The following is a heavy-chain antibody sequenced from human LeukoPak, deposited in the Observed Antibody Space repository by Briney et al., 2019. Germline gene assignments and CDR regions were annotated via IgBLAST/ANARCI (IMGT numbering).Heavy chain of an antibody. Sequence: ASVKVSCKASGYTFTGYYMHWVRQAPGQGLEWMGWINPNSGGTNYAQKFQGRVTMTRDTSISTAYMGLSRLRSDDTAVYYCARVPSGYYFNRAFDIWGQGTMVTVSS. V-gene: IGHV1-2*02. D-gene: IGHD3-22*01. CDR1: GYTFTGYY. CDR2: INPNSGGT. CDR3: ARVPSGYYFNRAFDI. J-gene: IGHJ3*02.